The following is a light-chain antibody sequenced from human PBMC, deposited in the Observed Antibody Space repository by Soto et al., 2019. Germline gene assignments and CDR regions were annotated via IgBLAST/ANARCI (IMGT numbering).Light chain of an antibody. CDR3: QQYATSPFT. CDR2: GAS. J-gene: IGKJ3*01. V-gene: IGKV3-20*01. CDR1: QSVGSSY. Sequence: EIVLTPSPGTLSLSPGERATLSCRASQSVGSSYLAWYQQKPGQAPRVLIYGASSRATGIPDRFSGSGSGTDFTLTISRLEPEDFAVYYCQQYATSPFTFGPGTKVDIK.